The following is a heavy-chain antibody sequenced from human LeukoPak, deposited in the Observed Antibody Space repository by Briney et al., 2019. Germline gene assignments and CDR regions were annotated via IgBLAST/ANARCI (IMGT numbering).Heavy chain of an antibody. CDR1: GGSISSYY. D-gene: IGHD3-10*01. V-gene: IGHV4-59*01. CDR3: ARGGHYYSGSGNYYNWFDP. CDR2: IYYSGST. Sequence: SETLSLTCTVSGGSISSYYWNWIRQPPGKGLEWIGYIYYSGSTNYNPSLKSRVTISLDTSKNQFSLKLSSVTAADTAVYYCARGGHYYSGSGNYYNWFDPWGQGTLVIVSS. J-gene: IGHJ5*02.